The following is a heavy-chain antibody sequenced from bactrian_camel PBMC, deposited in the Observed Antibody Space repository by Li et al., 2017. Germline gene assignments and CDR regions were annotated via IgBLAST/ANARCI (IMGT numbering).Heavy chain of an antibody. CDR2: IQGDGRT. D-gene: IGHD3*01. CDR3: FD. J-gene: IGHJ4*01. CDR1: GFTDDVSD. V-gene: IGHV3S55*01. Sequence: HVQLVESGGGSVQAGGSLRLTCIASGFTDDVSDVSWYRQAPGKACELVSTIQGDGRTYYVDSVKGRFTISQDNTKNTAMYYCAKMGAFVSGYWALFDWGQGTQVTVS.